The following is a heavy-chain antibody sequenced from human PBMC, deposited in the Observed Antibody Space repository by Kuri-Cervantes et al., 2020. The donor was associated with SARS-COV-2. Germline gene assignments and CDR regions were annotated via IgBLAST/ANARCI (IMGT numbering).Heavy chain of an antibody. J-gene: IGHJ4*02. CDR1: GFTFRGHD. CDR3: VKGAWGDY. CDR2: IRGHDDTT. V-gene: IGHV3-23*01. D-gene: IGHD7-27*01. Sequence: GESLKISCAASGFTFRGHDMTWVRQASGGGLEWIPAIRGHDDTTHYADFVKGRFTISRDDSKNTLFLQMNSLRAEDTALYYCVKGAWGDYWGQGTQVTVSS.